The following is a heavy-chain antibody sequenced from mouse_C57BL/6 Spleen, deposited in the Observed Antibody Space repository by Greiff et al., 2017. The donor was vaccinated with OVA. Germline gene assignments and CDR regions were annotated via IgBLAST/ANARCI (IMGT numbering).Heavy chain of an antibody. CDR3: AREGEGYYFDY. V-gene: IGHV5-16*01. Sequence: EVMLVESEGGLVQPGSSMKLSCTASGFTFSDYYMAWVRQVPEKGLEWVANINYDGSSTYYLDSLKSRFIISRDNAKNILYLQMSSLKSEDTATYYCAREGEGYYFDYWGQGTTLTVSS. J-gene: IGHJ2*01. CDR1: GFTFSDYY. CDR2: INYDGSST.